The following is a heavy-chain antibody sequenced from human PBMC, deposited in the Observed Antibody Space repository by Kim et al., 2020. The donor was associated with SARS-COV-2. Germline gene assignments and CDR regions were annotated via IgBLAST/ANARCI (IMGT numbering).Heavy chain of an antibody. CDR3: ARLSLYSGSPIDY. V-gene: IGHV3-53*01. CDR1: GFTVSSNY. D-gene: IGHD1-26*01. Sequence: GGSLRLSCAASGFTVSSNYMSWVRQAPGKGLEWVSVIYSGGSTYYADSVKGRFTISRDNSKNTLYLQMNSLRAEDTAVYYCARLSLYSGSPIDYWGQGTLVTVSS. J-gene: IGHJ4*02. CDR2: IYSGGST.